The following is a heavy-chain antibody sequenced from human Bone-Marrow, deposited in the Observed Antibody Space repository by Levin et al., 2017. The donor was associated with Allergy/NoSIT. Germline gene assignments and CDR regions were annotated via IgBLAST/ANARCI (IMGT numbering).Heavy chain of an antibody. Sequence: GGSLRLSCAASGFTFSSYAMSWVRQAPGKGLEWVSAISGSGGSTYYADSVKGRFTISRDNSKNTLYLQMNSLRAEDTAVYYCAKSPATAVPNPILYYFDYWGQGTLVTVSS. CDR2: ISGSGGST. CDR3: AKSPATAVPNPILYYFDY. V-gene: IGHV3-23*01. CDR1: GFTFSSYA. D-gene: IGHD5-12*01. J-gene: IGHJ4*02.